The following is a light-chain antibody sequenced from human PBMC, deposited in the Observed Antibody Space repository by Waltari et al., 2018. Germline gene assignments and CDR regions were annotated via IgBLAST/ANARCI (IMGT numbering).Light chain of an antibody. CDR1: DSDLGAYNY. V-gene: IGLV2-14*03. CDR2: DVR. CDR3: SSYTRRNTVI. Sequence: QSALAQPASVSGSPGQSITISCTGTDSDLGAYNYVSWYQQHPGIAPKLLLYDVRDRPSGVSDRFSGSKSGKTASLTISGLQPEDAADYYCSSYTRRNTVIFGGGTKLTVV. J-gene: IGLJ2*01.